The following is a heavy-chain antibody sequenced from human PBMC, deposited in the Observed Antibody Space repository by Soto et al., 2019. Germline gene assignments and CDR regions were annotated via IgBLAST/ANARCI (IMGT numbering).Heavy chain of an antibody. D-gene: IGHD6-13*01. CDR3: VRGGYMHACDI. Sequence: EVQLVESGGGLVQPGGSLRLSCAASGFTFSSYWMYWVSQAPGKGLEWVSHMNNDGSYTIYAESLKGRFTFSRDNAKNTLYLQMNSLRAEDTAVYYCVRGGYMHACDIWGQGTMVTVSS. CDR2: MNNDGSYT. V-gene: IGHV3-74*01. J-gene: IGHJ3*02. CDR1: GFTFSSYW.